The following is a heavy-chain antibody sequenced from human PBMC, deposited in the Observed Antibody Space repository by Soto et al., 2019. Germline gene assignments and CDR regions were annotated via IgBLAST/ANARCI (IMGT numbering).Heavy chain of an antibody. CDR1: GYAFTSYY. CDR3: ARVPELQIYYGIDV. J-gene: IGHJ6*02. D-gene: IGHD1-7*01. Sequence: ASAKVSCKASGYAFTSYYMHWVRQDPGQGLEWMGIINPSGGSTSYAQKFQGRVTMTRDTSTSTVYMELSSLRSEDTAVYYCARVPELQIYYGIDVWGQGTTVTVSS. V-gene: IGHV1-46*01. CDR2: INPSGGST.